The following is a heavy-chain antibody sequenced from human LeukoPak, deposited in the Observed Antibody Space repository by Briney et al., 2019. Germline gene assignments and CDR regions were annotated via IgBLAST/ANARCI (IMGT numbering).Heavy chain of an antibody. CDR2: IYSGGST. CDR1: GFTVSSNY. Sequence: GGSLRLSYAASGFTVSSNYMSWVRQAPGKGLEWVSVIYSGGSTYYADSVKGRFTISRDNSKNTLYLQMNSLRAEDTAVYYCARDLRVGYNYYGSGRWNYFDYWGQGTLVTVSS. CDR3: ARDLRVGYNYYGSGRWNYFDY. D-gene: IGHD3-10*01. J-gene: IGHJ4*02. V-gene: IGHV3-53*01.